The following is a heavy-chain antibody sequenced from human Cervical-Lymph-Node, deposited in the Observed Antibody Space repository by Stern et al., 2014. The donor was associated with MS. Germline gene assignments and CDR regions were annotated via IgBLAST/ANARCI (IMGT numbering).Heavy chain of an antibody. J-gene: IGHJ4*02. CDR2: ISSSSSYI. V-gene: IGHV3-21*01. D-gene: IGHD6-13*01. CDR3: ARDSSSWYAIDY. CDR1: GFTFSSYS. Sequence: EVQLVESGGGLVKPGGSLRLSCAASGFTFSSYSMNWVRQAPGKGLEWVSSISSSSSYIYYADSVKGRFTISRDNAKNSLYLQMNSLRAEDTAVYYCARDSSSWYAIDYWGQGTLVTVS.